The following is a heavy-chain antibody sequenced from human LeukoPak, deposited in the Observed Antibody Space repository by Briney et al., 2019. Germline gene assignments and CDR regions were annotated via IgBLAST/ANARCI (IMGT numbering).Heavy chain of an antibody. CDR3: AKEGSSWYRDYFDY. J-gene: IGHJ4*02. D-gene: IGHD6-13*01. CDR1: GSTFSSYA. V-gene: IGHV3-23*01. CDR2: ISGIGGTT. Sequence: GGSLRLSCAASGSTFSSYAMSWVRQAPGKGLEWVSVISGIGGTTYYADSVKGRFTISRDNSKNTLYLQMNSLRAEDTAVYYCAKEGSSWYRDYFDYWGQGTLVTVSS.